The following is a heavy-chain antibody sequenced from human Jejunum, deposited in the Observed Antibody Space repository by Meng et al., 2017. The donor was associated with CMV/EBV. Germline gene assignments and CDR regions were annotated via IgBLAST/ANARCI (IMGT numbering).Heavy chain of an antibody. CDR1: GGSVTNSF. D-gene: IGHD6-19*01. J-gene: IGHJ4*02. Sequence: VSGGSVTNSFWGLIRRPPRQGLEWIGYIYYSGSTYYNPSLKSRVTVSVDTSKNQFSLKLSSVTDADTAVYYCARVRTSGWFIIDYWGQGTLVTVSS. V-gene: IGHV4-59*02. CDR3: ARVRTSGWFIIDY. CDR2: IYYSGST.